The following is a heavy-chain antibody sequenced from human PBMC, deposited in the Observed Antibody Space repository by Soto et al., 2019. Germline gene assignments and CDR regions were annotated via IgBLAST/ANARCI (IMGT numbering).Heavy chain of an antibody. CDR2: LSGSGGTT. CDR1: GVTFSNYA. V-gene: IGHV3-23*01. CDR3: AKQRADYGSGADTFYFDS. J-gene: IGHJ4*02. Sequence: GGSLRLSCTVSGVTFSNYAMNWVRQAPGKGLEWVSSLSGSGGTTYYADSVKGRFIISRDNSKNTLYLLMNSLRAEDTALYYCAKQRADYGSGADTFYFDSWGQGALVTVS. D-gene: IGHD3-10*01.